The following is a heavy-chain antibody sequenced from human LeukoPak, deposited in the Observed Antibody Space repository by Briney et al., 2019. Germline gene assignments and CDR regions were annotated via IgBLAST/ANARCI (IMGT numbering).Heavy chain of an antibody. CDR1: GGSIDSTNW. J-gene: IGHJ4*02. Sequence: SETLSLTCDVSGGSIDSTNWWNWVRQPPGKGLEWIGEIHHDGRINYNPSLKSRVTLSVDKSKNQFSLRLNSVTAADTAMYYCARSLGAQLPPIHWGQGTLVTVSS. V-gene: IGHV4/OR15-8*01. CDR3: ARSLGAQLPPIH. CDR2: IHHDGRI. D-gene: IGHD2-2*01.